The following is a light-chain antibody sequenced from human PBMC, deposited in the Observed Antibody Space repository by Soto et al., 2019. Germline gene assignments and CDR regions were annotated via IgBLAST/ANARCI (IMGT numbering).Light chain of an antibody. CDR3: QQYDTSPIT. V-gene: IGKV3-20*01. CDR2: GAS. CDR1: RSVSSY. J-gene: IGKJ5*01. Sequence: PGESATLSCRATRSVSSYLAWYQQKPGQAPRLLIYGASSRATGIPDRFSGSGSGTDFTLTITPLEPEDFVVYFCQQYDTSPITFGQGTRLEIK.